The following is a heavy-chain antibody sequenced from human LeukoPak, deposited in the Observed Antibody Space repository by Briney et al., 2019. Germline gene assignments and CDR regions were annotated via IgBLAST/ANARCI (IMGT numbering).Heavy chain of an antibody. Sequence: GASLQFSCEGCGSIFTSCWNGLGRPLAGKGLGWMGIIYPGDSDTRYSPSFQGQVTISADKSISTAYLQWSSLKASDTAMYYCARHLSIAAAGDHFDCWGQGTLVTVSS. V-gene: IGHV5-51*01. CDR2: IYPGDSDT. J-gene: IGHJ4*02. CDR3: ARHLSIAAAGDHFDC. CDR1: GSIFTSCW. D-gene: IGHD6-13*01.